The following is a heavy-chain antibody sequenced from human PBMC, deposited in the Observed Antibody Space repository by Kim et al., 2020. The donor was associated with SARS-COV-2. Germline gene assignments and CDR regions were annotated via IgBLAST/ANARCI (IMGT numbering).Heavy chain of an antibody. V-gene: IGHV4-59*08. CDR1: GGSISSYY. Sequence: SETLSLTCTVSGGSISSYYWSWIRQPPGKGLEWIGYIYYSGSTNYNPSLKSRVTISVDTSKNQFSLKLSSVTAADTTVYYCARQSYGEPLDYWGQGTLVTVSS. CDR3: ARQSYGEPLDY. D-gene: IGHD4-17*01. J-gene: IGHJ4*02. CDR2: IYYSGST.